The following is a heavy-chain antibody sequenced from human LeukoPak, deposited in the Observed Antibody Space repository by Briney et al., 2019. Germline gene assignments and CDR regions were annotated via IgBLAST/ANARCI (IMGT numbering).Heavy chain of an antibody. Sequence: GGSLRLSCAASGFTFSDYYMSWIRQAPGKGLEWISYISSSAATIYYADSVKGRCTFSRDNAKNPVYLQMNSLRAEDTAVYYCARGRGYYDPIDFWGQGTLVTVSS. CDR2: ISSSAATI. D-gene: IGHD3-22*01. CDR3: ARGRGYYDPIDF. J-gene: IGHJ4*02. V-gene: IGHV3-11*04. CDR1: GFTFSDYY.